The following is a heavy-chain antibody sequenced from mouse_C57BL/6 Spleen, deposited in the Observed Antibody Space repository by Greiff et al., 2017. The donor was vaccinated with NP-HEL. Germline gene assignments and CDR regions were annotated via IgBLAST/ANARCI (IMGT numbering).Heavy chain of an antibody. V-gene: IGHV5-16*01. CDR3: ARGLYYGNNWYFDV. D-gene: IGHD2-1*01. CDR2: INYDGSST. J-gene: IGHJ1*03. Sequence: EVQRVESEGGLVQPGSSMKLSCTASGFTFSDYYMAWVRQVPEKGLEWVANINYDGSSTYYLDSLKSRFIISRDNAKNILYLQMSSLKSEDTATYYCARGLYYGNNWYFDVWGTGTTVTVSS. CDR1: GFTFSDYY.